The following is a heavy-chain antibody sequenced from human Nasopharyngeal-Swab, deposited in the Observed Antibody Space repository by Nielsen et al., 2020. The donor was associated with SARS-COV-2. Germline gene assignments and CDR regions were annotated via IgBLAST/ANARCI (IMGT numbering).Heavy chain of an antibody. CDR2: ISYDGSNK. Sequence: SLNISCAASGFTFSSHAMHWVRQAPGKGLEWAALISYDGSNKYYADSVKGRFTISRDNSKNTLYLQLNSLRTEDTAVYYCARETKWYLDQWGQGTLVTVSS. V-gene: IGHV3-30*04. D-gene: IGHD1-14*01. CDR3: ARETKWYLDQ. J-gene: IGHJ4*02. CDR1: GFTFSSHA.